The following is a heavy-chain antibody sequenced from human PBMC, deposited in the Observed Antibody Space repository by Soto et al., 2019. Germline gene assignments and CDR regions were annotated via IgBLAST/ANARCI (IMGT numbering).Heavy chain of an antibody. D-gene: IGHD6-19*01. J-gene: IGHJ6*02. CDR1: GGSISSSGHY. V-gene: IGHV4-31*03. CDR2: IYYTGSP. CDR3: ARGPGAGTYYYHYTMDV. Sequence: QVQLQESGPGLVKPSQTLSLTCTVSGGSISSSGHYWSWIRQHPGKGLEWIGYIYYTGSPSYNPSLKSRAIISVDTSRSQFSLKLGSVTAADTAVYHCARGPGAGTYYYHYTMDVWGQGTTVTVSS.